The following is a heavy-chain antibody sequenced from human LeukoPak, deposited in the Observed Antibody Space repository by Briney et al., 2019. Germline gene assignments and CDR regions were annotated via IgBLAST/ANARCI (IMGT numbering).Heavy chain of an antibody. CDR3: AREQWPVPLDY. Sequence: PGGSLRLSCAASGFTFSSYAMSWVRQAPGKGLEWVSVIYSGGRTYYADSVKGRFTISRDNSKNTLYLQMNRLRAEDTAVYYCAREQWPVPLDYWGQGTLVTVSS. CDR2: IYSGGRT. V-gene: IGHV3-66*01. J-gene: IGHJ4*02. CDR1: GFTFSSYA. D-gene: IGHD6-19*01.